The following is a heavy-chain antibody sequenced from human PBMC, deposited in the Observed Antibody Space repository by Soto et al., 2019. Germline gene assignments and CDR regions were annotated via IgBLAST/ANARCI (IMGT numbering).Heavy chain of an antibody. V-gene: IGHV4-4*02. J-gene: IGHJ4*02. CDR3: ARPTYYYDSSGPPAY. CDR2: IYHSGST. CDR1: GDSIDSDNW. Sequence: SETLSLTCAVSGDSIDSDNWWSWVRQPPGKGLEWIGEIYHSGSTSYNPSLKSRVVISVDKSKNQFFLKVTSVTAADTAVYYCARPTYYYDSSGPPAYWGQGTLVTVSS. D-gene: IGHD3-22*01.